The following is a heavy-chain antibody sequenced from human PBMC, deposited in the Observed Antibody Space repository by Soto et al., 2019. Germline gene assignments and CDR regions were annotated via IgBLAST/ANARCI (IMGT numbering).Heavy chain of an antibody. D-gene: IGHD2-2*03. CDR3: AKVGIGMFSHKHHFDH. J-gene: IGHJ4*02. Sequence: EVQLLDSGGDLAQPGGSLRLSCTASGFTFSSFGMAWVRQAPGKGLEWVSALSGSGDSSYYADSVKDRFTISRDNPTNTLYLQMNNLRAEDTAVYYCAKVGIGMFSHKHHFDHWGQGTQVTVSS. CDR1: GFTFSSFG. CDR2: LSGSGDSS. V-gene: IGHV3-23*01.